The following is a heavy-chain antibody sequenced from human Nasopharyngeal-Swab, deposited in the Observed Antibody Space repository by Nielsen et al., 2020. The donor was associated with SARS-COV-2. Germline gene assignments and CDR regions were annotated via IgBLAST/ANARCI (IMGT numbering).Heavy chain of an antibody. J-gene: IGHJ6*02. CDR2: IYSGGSST. D-gene: IGHD3-22*01. Sequence: WIRQPPGKGLEWVSVIYSGGSSTYYADSVKGRFTISRDNSKNTLYLQMNSLRAEDTAVYYCAKDLTYYYDSSGYNREGDYYYGMDVWGQGTTVTVSS. CDR3: AKDLTYYYDSSGYNREGDYYYGMDV. V-gene: IGHV3-23*03.